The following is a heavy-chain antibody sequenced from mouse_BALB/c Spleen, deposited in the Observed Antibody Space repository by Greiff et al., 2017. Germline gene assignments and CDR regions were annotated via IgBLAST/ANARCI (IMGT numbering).Heavy chain of an antibody. CDR3: ARGWGNYYAPFAY. Sequence: DVKLVESGPSLVKPSQTLSLTCSVTGDSITSGYWNWIRKFPGNKLEYMGYISYSGSTYYNPSLKSRISITRDTSKNQYYLQLNSVTTEDTATYYCARGWGNYYAPFAYWGQGTLVTVSA. J-gene: IGHJ3*01. D-gene: IGHD1-1*01. CDR1: GDSITSGY. CDR2: ISYSGST. V-gene: IGHV3-8*02.